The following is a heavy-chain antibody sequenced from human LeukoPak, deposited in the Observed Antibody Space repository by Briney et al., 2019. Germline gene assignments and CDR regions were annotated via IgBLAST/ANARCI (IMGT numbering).Heavy chain of an antibody. CDR2: IYYSGST. J-gene: IGHJ4*02. CDR3: ARDSYDRPLDY. D-gene: IGHD3-22*01. CDR1: GGSISSSSYY. Sequence: SETLSLTCTVSGGSISSSSYYWGWIRQPPGKGLEWIGYIYYSGSTYYNPSLKSRVTISVDTSKNQFSLKLSSVTAADTAVYYCARDSYDRPLDYWGQGTLVTVSS. V-gene: IGHV4-39*07.